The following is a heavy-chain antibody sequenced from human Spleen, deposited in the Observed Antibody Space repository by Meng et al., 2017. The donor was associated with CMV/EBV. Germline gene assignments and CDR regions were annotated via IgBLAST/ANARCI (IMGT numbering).Heavy chain of an antibody. V-gene: IGHV4-4*07. J-gene: IGHJ4*02. CDR2: IQVIGHT. D-gene: IGHD3-16*01. Sequence: QVKKQESGPGVVKPSGTLSLTCIVSGASIKNYNWNWVRQPAGQGLEWIGLIQVIGHTVYNPSLKSRVTVSLDASKSQFSLTLNSVTAADTATYYCAGSRPGGGACDYWGQGILVTVSS. CDR3: AGSRPGGGACDY. CDR1: GASIKNYN.